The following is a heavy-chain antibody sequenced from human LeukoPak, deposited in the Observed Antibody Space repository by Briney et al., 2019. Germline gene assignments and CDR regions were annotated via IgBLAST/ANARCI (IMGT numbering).Heavy chain of an antibody. Sequence: SETLSLTCAVYGGSFSGYYWSWIRQPPGKGLEWIGEINHSGSTSYNPSLKSRVTISVDTSKNQFSLKLSSVTAADAAVYYCARATYYYGSGALRFYYYGMDVWGQGTTVTVSS. D-gene: IGHD3-10*01. V-gene: IGHV4-34*01. J-gene: IGHJ6*02. CDR2: INHSGST. CDR1: GGSFSGYY. CDR3: ARATYYYGSGALRFYYYGMDV.